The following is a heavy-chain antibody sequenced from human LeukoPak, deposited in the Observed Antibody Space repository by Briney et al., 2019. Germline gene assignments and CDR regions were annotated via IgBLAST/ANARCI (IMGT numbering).Heavy chain of an antibody. CDR2: INHSGST. CDR1: GGSFSGYY. V-gene: IGHV4-34*01. J-gene: IGHJ4*02. D-gene: IGHD6-13*01. Sequence: SETLSLTCAVYGGSFSGYYWSWIRQPPGKGLEWIGEINHSGSTNYNPSLKSRVTISVDTSKNQFSLKLSSVTAADTAVYYCARTSPSSGYGSSWCHAGPPYYFDYWGQGTLVTVSS. CDR3: ARTSPSSGYGSSWCHAGPPYYFDY.